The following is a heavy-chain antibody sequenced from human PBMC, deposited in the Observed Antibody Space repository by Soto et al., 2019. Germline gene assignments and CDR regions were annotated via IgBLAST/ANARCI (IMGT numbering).Heavy chain of an antibody. CDR3: ARDPNYDYIWGSSGYFQH. CDR1: GYTFTSYG. J-gene: IGHJ1*01. V-gene: IGHV1-18*01. CDR2: ISAYNGNT. Sequence: ASVKVSCKASGYTFTSYGISWVRQAPGQGLEWMGWISAYNGNTNYAQKLQGRVTMTTDTSTSTAYMELRSLRSDDTAVYYCARDPNYDYIWGSSGYFQHWGQGTLVTVSS. D-gene: IGHD3-16*01.